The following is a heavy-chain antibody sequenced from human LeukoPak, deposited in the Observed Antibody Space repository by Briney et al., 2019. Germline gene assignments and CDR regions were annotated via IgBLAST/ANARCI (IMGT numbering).Heavy chain of an antibody. CDR3: ARDPDYYYDSSGYFG. J-gene: IGHJ4*02. CDR1: GGSISSSSYY. Sequence: SETLSLTCTVSGGSISSSSYYWGWIRQPPGKGLEWIGSIYYSGSTYYNPSLKSQVTISVDTSKNQFSLKLSSVTAADTAVYYCARDPDYYYDSSGYFGWGQGTLVTVSS. D-gene: IGHD3-22*01. CDR2: IYYSGST. V-gene: IGHV4-39*07.